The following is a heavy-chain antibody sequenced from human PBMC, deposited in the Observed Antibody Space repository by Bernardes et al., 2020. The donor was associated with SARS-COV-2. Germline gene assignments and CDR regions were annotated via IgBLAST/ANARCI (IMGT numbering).Heavy chain of an antibody. V-gene: IGHV3-21*06. J-gene: IGHJ4*02. Sequence: GSLRLSCAASGFTFSSYTMNWIRQAPGKGLEWISSISTSSSYISYSDSVRGRFTISRDNAKNSVSLQMNSLRAEDTAVYYCARVDFSNLYYFDYWGQGTPVTVSS. CDR1: GFTFSSYT. CDR2: ISTSSSYI. CDR3: ARVDFSNLYYFDY. D-gene: IGHD4-4*01.